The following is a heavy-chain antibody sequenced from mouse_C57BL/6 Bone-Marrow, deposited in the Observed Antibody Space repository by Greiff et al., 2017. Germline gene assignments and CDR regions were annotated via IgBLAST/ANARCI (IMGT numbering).Heavy chain of an antibody. Sequence: QVQLQQSRAELAKPGASVKLSCKASGYTFTSYWMHWVKQRPGQGLEWIGYINPSSGYTKYNQKFKDKATLTADKSSSTAYMQLSSLTYEDSAVYYCARSYYYGSSHDYYAMDYWGQGTSVTVSS. J-gene: IGHJ4*01. D-gene: IGHD1-1*01. CDR3: ARSYYYGSSHDYYAMDY. V-gene: IGHV1-7*01. CDR1: GYTFTSYW. CDR2: INPSSGYT.